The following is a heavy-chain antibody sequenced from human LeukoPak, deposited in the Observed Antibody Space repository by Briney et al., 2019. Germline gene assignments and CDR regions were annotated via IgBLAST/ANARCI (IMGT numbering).Heavy chain of an antibody. CDR1: GGSISSSSYY. V-gene: IGHV4-39*07. J-gene: IGHJ6*02. D-gene: IGHD3-10*01. CDR2: IYYSGST. CDR3: AGSISTMAYYYYGMDV. Sequence: PSETLSLTCTVSGGSISSSSYYWGWIRQPPGKGLEWIGSIYYSGSTYYNPSLKSRVTISVDTSKNQFSLKLSSVTAADTAVYYCAGSISTMAYYYYGMDVWGQGTTVTVSS.